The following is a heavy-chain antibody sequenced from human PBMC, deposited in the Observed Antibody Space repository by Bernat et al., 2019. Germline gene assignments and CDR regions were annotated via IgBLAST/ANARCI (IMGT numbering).Heavy chain of an antibody. CDR2: ISDNGGST. Sequence: EVQLVESGGGLVQPGGSLRLSCAASGFTFSSYAMSWVRQAPGKGLEWVSAISDNGGSTYYADSVKGRFTISRDNSKNTLYLQMNSLRAEDTAVYYCAKGYCSSTSCYDSSAFDIWGQGTMVTVSS. J-gene: IGHJ3*02. V-gene: IGHV3-23*04. CDR3: AKGYCSSTSCYDSSAFDI. D-gene: IGHD2-2*01. CDR1: GFTFSSYA.